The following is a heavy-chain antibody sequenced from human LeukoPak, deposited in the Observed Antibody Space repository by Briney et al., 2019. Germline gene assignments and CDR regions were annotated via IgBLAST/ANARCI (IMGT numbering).Heavy chain of an antibody. CDR3: ARGQGSGWYLFDY. CDR2: IYHSGST. D-gene: IGHD6-19*01. CDR1: GGSVSSGSYY. V-gene: IGHV4-61*01. J-gene: IGHJ4*02. Sequence: SETLSLTCTVSGGSVSSGSYYWSWLRQPPGKGLEWIGYIYHSGSTNYNPSLKSRVTISVDTSKNQFSLKLSSVTAADTAVYYCARGQGSGWYLFDYWGQGTLVTVSS.